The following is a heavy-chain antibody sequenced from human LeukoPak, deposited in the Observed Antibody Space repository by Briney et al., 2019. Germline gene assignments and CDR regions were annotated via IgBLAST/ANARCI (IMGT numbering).Heavy chain of an antibody. CDR3: ARDPYSGSYGNYYYYFMDV. CDR1: GFILSNYW. CDR2: INQDGSEK. Sequence: GGSLRLSCAASGFILSNYWMGWVRRAPGKGLEWVANINQDGSEKHYVDFLKGRFTISRDNANNSLYLQMNSLRAEDTAVYYCARDPYSGSYGNYYYYFMDVWGKGTTVTISS. V-gene: IGHV3-7*01. D-gene: IGHD1-26*01. J-gene: IGHJ6*03.